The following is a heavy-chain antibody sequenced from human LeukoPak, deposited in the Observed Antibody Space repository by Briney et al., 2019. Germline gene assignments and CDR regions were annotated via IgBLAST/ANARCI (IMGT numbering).Heavy chain of an antibody. Sequence: PSETLSLTCTVSGGSISSYYWSWIRQPPGKGLEWIAFIYYSGSTSYNPSLESRVTISVDTSKNQLSLKLTSVTAADTAVYYCARHRGYVAAALNWFDPWGLGTLVTVSS. V-gene: IGHV4-59*08. CDR1: GGSISSYY. D-gene: IGHD6-13*01. J-gene: IGHJ5*02. CDR2: IYYSGST. CDR3: ARHRGYVAAALNWFDP.